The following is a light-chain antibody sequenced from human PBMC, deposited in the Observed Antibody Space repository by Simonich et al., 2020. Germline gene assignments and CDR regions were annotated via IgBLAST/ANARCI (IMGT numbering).Light chain of an antibody. CDR1: SSDVGVYNY. V-gene: IGLV2-11*01. Sequence: QSALTQPRPVSGSPGQSVTISCTGTSSDVGVYNYVSWYQQHPGKAPKSKIYDVSMRPSGVPDRFSGSKSGNTASLTISGLQAEDEADYYCCSYAGSYTLVFGGGTKLTVL. J-gene: IGLJ2*01. CDR3: CSYAGSYTLV. CDR2: DVS.